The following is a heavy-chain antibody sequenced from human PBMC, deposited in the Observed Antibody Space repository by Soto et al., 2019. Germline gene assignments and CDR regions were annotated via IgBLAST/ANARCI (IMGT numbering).Heavy chain of an antibody. CDR2: ISSSSSYI. V-gene: IGHV3-21*01. CDR3: ARGFYGSGSYYNDY. D-gene: IGHD3-10*01. CDR1: GFTFSSCS. Sequence: GGSLRLSCAASGFTFSSCSMNWVRQAPGKGLEWVSSISSSSSYIYYADSVKGRFTISRDNAKNSLYLQMNSLRAEDTAVYYCARGFYGSGSYYNDYWGQGTLVTVSS. J-gene: IGHJ4*02.